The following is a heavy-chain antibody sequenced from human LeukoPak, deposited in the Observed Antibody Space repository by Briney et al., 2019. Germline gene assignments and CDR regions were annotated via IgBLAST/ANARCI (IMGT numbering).Heavy chain of an antibody. V-gene: IGHV5-51*01. Sequence: GESLKISCKASGYSFTTYWIGWVRQMPGKGLEWMGIIYPGDSDTRYSPSFQGQVTISADKSITTAYLQWSSLKASDTAMYHCARGRGYCSDGRCYDFDYWGQGTLVTVSS. CDR1: GYSFTTYW. CDR2: IYPGDSDT. J-gene: IGHJ4*02. CDR3: ARGRGYCSDGRCYDFDY. D-gene: IGHD2-15*01.